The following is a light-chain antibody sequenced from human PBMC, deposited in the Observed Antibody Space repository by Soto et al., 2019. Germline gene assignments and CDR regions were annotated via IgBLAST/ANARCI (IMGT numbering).Light chain of an antibody. V-gene: IGLV2-14*01. J-gene: IGLJ2*01. CDR2: EVS. CDR3: TSSRVGSTAVV. Sequence: QSALTQPASVSGSPGQSITISCTGTSSDVGGYNYVSWYQHHPGKAPKLMIYEVSNRPSGVSNRFSGSKSGNTASLTISGRQDEDEADYFCTSSRVGSTAVVFGGGTKVTVL. CDR1: SSDVGGYNY.